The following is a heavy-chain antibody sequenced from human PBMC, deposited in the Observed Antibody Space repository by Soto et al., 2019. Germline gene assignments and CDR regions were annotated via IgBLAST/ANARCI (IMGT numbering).Heavy chain of an antibody. D-gene: IGHD2-15*01. J-gene: IGHJ6*02. V-gene: IGHV4-34*01. CDR2: INHSGST. CDR1: GGSFSGYY. CDR3: ARGYCSGGSCYSWLLYYYGMDV. Sequence: KTSETLSLTCAVYGGSFSGYYWSWIRQPPGKGLEWIGEINHSGSTNYNPSLKSRVTISVDTSKNQFSLKLSSVTAADTAVYYCARGYCSGGSCYSWLLYYYGMDVWGQGTTVTVSS.